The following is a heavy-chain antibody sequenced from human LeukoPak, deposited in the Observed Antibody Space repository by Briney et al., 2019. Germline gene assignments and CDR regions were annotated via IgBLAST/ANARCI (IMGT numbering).Heavy chain of an antibody. D-gene: IGHD3-16*01. Sequence: GGSLRLSCAASGFTFDDYAMHWVRQAPGKGLEWVSLISWDGGSTYYADSVKGRFTISRDNSKNSLYLQMNSLRAEDTALYYCAKDSTPEGGGFDYWGQGTLVTVSS. CDR1: GFTFDDYA. J-gene: IGHJ4*02. V-gene: IGHV3-43D*03. CDR3: AKDSTPEGGGFDY. CDR2: ISWDGGST.